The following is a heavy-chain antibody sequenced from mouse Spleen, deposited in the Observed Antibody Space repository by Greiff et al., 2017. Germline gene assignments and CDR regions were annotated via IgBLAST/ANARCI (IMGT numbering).Heavy chain of an antibody. J-gene: IGHJ2*01. CDR3: ARILRLDY. CDR2: IYPGDGDT. Sequence: QVQLQQSGPELVKPGASVKISCKASGYAFSSSWMNWVKQRPGKGLEWIGRIYPGDGDTNYNGKFKGKATLTADKSSSTAYMQLSSLTSEDSAVYFCARILRLDYWGQGTTLTVSS. CDR1: GYAFSSSW. V-gene: IGHV1-82*01. D-gene: IGHD1-1*01.